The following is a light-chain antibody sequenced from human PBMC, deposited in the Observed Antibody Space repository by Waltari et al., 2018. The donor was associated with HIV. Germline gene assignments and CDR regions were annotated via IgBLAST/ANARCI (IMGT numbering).Light chain of an antibody. V-gene: IGLV4-69*02. CDR3: QTWGTGIVA. CDR1: SGHYGDA. CDR2: VNSDGSH. Sequence: QLVLTQSPSASASLGASVRLTCTLSSGHYGDAIPWHQPQPQKGPRFLMKVNSDGSHDKGDGIPDRFSGSSSGPDRYLTISSLQSDDEADYYCQTWGTGIVAFGGGTKLTVL. J-gene: IGLJ2*01.